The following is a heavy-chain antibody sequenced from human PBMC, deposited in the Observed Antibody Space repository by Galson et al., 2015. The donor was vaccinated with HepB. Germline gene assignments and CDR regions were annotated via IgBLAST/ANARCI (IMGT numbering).Heavy chain of an antibody. Sequence: SLRLSCAASGFTFSSYAMDWVRQVPGKGLEWVAFIGPDGSTRSYADSVKGRFTISRDKSKNTLYVQMDSLRAEDTAVYYCATGADYCFVNWGQGTLATVSS. J-gene: IGHJ4*02. V-gene: IGHV3-30*02. CDR3: ATGADYCFVN. CDR2: IGPDGSTR. CDR1: GFTFSSYA.